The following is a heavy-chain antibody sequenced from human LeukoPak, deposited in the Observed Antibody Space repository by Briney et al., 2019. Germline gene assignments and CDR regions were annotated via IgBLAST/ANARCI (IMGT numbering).Heavy chain of an antibody. CDR3: AEDKSLAAYTLDY. J-gene: IGHJ4*02. CDR1: VFTSSNNA. V-gene: IGHV3-23*01. Sequence: PGGSLRLSCAASVFTSSNNAMSWVRQAPGKWLDWVSGISGSGDTTYYADSVKGRFTISRDNSKNMLYLQMNSLRAEDTAVYYCAEDKSLAAYTLDYWGQGTLVTVSS. D-gene: IGHD6-6*01. CDR2: ISGSGDTT.